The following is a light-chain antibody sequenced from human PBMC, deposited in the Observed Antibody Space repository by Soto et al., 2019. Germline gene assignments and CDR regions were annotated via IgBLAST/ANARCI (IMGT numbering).Light chain of an antibody. CDR3: QQYGNLPFT. CDR2: DAS. CDR1: EGITNS. J-gene: IGKJ3*01. Sequence: DIQMTQSPSSLSASVGDRVTITCQASEGITNSLNWYQVKLGKAPKLLIYDASNLETGVPSRLSGRGSGTDFTFAISSLQPEDVGTYYCQQYGNLPFTVGPGTKVAIK. V-gene: IGKV1-33*01.